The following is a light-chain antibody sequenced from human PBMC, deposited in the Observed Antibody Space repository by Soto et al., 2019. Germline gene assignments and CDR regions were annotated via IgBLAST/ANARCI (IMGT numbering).Light chain of an antibody. CDR3: QQCGSSPS. Sequence: IVLTQSPGTLSLSPGERATLSCRASQSVSSSYLAWYQQKPGQAPRLLIYDTSSRATGIPDRFSGSGSGTDFTLAISRLEPEEFAVYYCQQCGSSPSFGQGTKVELK. CDR2: DTS. J-gene: IGKJ1*01. CDR1: QSVSSSY. V-gene: IGKV3-20*01.